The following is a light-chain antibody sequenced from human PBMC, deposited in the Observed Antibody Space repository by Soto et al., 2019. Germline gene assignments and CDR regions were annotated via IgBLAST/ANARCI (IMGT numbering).Light chain of an antibody. CDR3: QQANSFPIT. V-gene: IGKV1-12*01. Sequence: IQMTQSQSSVSASVGDRVTITCRASQGISSWLAWYQKKPGKAPNLLIYAASSLQSGVPSRFSGSESGTDFTLTISSLQPEDCAIYFCQQANSFPITFGQGTLLEIK. J-gene: IGKJ5*01. CDR2: AAS. CDR1: QGISSW.